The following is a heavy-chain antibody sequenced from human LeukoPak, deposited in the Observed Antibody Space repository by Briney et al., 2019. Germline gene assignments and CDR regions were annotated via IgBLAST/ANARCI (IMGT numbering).Heavy chain of an antibody. V-gene: IGHV3-66*01. CDR2: IYSGGST. CDR1: GFTLSRTY. D-gene: IGHD6-19*01. J-gene: IGHJ4*02. Sequence: GGSLALLYAASGFTLSRTYMSWVRQAPGKGLEWVSVIYSGGSTYYADSVKGRFTISRDNSKNTLYLQMNSLRAEDTAVYYCARSLIAVAGTVYFHYWGQGTLVTVSS. CDR3: ARSLIAVAGTVYFHY.